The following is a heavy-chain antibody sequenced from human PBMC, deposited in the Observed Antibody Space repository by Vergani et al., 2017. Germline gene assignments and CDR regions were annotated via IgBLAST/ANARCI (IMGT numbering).Heavy chain of an antibody. CDR2: ISAYSGNT. J-gene: IGHJ4*02. D-gene: IGHD3-22*01. CDR1: GYTFTSYG. Sequence: QVQLVQSGAEVKKPGASVKVSCKASGYTFTSYGISWVRQAPGQGLEWMGWISAYSGNTNDAQKLQGRVTMATETSTSTAYMELRSLRSDDTSVYYCARIGKANDSSGYYLDSWGQGTLVTVSS. V-gene: IGHV1-18*04. CDR3: ARIGKANDSSGYYLDS.